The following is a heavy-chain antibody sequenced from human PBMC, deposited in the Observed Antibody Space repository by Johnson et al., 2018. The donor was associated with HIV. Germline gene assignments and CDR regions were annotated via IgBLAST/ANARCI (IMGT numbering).Heavy chain of an antibody. CDR3: ARGGSGRSRVGDNVRGLLGLRWTM. V-gene: IGHV3-30-3*01. CDR2: ISYDGSNK. D-gene: IGHD3-10*01. Sequence: QVQLVESGGGVVQPGRSLRLSCAASGFTFSSYAMHWVRQAPGKGLEWVAVISYDGSNKYYADSVKGRFTISRDNSKNTLYLQMNSLRAEDTAVYYCARGGSGRSRVGDNVRGLLGLRWTMWG. CDR1: GFTFSSYA. J-gene: IGHJ1*01.